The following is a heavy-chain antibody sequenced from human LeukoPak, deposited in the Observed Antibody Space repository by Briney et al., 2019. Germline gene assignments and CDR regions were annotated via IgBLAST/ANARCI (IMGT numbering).Heavy chain of an antibody. CDR1: GDSVSSNSAA. V-gene: IGHV6-1*01. D-gene: IGHD3-16*01. J-gene: IGHJ4*02. CDR2: TSYRSKWYY. CDR3: ARDGGWRLDY. Sequence: SQTLSLTCDISGDSVSSNSAAWTWLRQSPSRGPEWLGRTSYRSKWYYDYAESVKSRIAINADTSTTQFSLQLNSVTPDDTAVYYCARDGGWRLDYWGQGTLVTVSS.